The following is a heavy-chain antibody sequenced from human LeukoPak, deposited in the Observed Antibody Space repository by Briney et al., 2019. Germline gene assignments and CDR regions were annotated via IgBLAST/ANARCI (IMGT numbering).Heavy chain of an antibody. CDR3: ARGGRWELPRPYAFDI. V-gene: IGHV1-46*01. Sequence: ASVKVSCKASGYTFTNYYMVWVRQAPGQGLEWMGIINPSSGTTNYAQNLQGRVTMTTDTSTSTAYMELRSLRSDDTAVYYCARGGRWELPRPYAFDIWGQGTMVTVSS. J-gene: IGHJ3*02. CDR1: GYTFTNYY. CDR2: INPSSGTT. D-gene: IGHD1-26*01.